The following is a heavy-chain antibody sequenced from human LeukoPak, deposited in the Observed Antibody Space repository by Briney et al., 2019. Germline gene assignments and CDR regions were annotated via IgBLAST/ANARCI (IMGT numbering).Heavy chain of an antibody. D-gene: IGHD2-2*01. J-gene: IGHJ4*02. CDR1: GLTFSSYG. Sequence: PGRSLRLSCAASGLTFSSYGMHWVRQAPGKGLEWVAVIWYDGSNKYYADSVKGRFTISRDNSKNTLYLQMNSLRAEDTAVYYCARGQGYCSSTSGPYIYFDYWGQGTLVTVSS. CDR2: IWYDGSNK. CDR3: ARGQGYCSSTSGPYIYFDY. V-gene: IGHV3-33*01.